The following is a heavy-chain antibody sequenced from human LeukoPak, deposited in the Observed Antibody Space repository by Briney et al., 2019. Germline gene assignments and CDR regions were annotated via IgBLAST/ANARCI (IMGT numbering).Heavy chain of an antibody. V-gene: IGHV3-7*01. Sequence: GGSLRLSCAASAFTFSRYWTTWVRQAPGKGLEWVANINEDGSEKYYLDSVRGRFTISRDNAKNSLYLQMNSLRAEDTAVYYCAELGITMIGGVWGKGTTVTISS. CDR1: AFTFSRYW. J-gene: IGHJ6*04. D-gene: IGHD3-10*02. CDR2: INEDGSEK. CDR3: AELGITMIGGV.